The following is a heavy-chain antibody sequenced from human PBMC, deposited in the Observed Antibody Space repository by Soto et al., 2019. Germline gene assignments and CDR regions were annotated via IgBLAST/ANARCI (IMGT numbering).Heavy chain of an antibody. V-gene: IGHV4-4*02. J-gene: IGHJ4*02. CDR3: ARISAYHFDY. CDR1: GGSIRSNNW. CDR2: IYHSGVT. Sequence: PSETLSLTCAVSGGSIRSNNWWSWVRQPPGKGLEWIGEIYHSGVTNYNPSLKSRVTISVDKSKNQFFLKLSSLTAADTAVYYCARISAYHFDYWGQGTLVTVSS. D-gene: IGHD3-16*01.